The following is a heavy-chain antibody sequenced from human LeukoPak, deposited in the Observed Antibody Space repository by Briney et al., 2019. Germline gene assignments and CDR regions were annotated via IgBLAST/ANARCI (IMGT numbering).Heavy chain of an antibody. CDR2: ISSSGSTI. Sequence: GGSLRLSCAASGFPFSSYEMNWVRPASGKGLEWVSYISSSGSTIYYADSVKGRFTISRDNAKNSLYLQMNSLRAEDTAVYYCARDPFLAAAGNSWGQGTLGTVSA. J-gene: IGHJ4*02. V-gene: IGHV3-48*03. D-gene: IGHD6-13*01. CDR1: GFPFSSYE. CDR3: ARDPFLAAAGNS.